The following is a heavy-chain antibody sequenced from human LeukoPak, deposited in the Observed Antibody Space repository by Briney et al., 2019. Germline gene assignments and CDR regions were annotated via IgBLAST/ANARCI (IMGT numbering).Heavy chain of an antibody. V-gene: IGHV1-18*04. CDR3: ARVEGPGYYYYMDV. J-gene: IGHJ6*03. Sequence: ASVKVSCKASGYTFTGYYMHWVRQAPGQGLEWMGWISAYNGNTNYAQKLQGRVTMTTDTSTSTAYMELRSLRSDDTAVYYCARVEGPGYYYYMDVWGKGTTVTVSS. D-gene: IGHD5-24*01. CDR2: ISAYNGNT. CDR1: GYTFTGYY.